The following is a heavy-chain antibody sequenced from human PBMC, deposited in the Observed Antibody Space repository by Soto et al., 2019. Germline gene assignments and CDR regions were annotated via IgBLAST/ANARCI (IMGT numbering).Heavy chain of an antibody. CDR2: ITTSSAYI. Sequence: EVQLVESGGGLVQPGGSLRLSCAASGFTFNTYDMNWVRQAPGKGLEWVSSITTSSAYIYYADSLKGRITISRDNAKNSLFLQMNSLRAEDTAVYYCVRSGTARLIRHRWFDTWGQGTLVTVSS. CDR3: VRSGTARLIRHRWFDT. V-gene: IGHV3-21*01. D-gene: IGHD3-16*01. CDR1: GFTFNTYD. J-gene: IGHJ5*02.